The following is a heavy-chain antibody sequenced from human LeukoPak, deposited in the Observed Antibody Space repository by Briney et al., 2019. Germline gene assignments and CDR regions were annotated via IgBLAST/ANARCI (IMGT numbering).Heavy chain of an antibody. CDR1: GFTFSSYS. Sequence: PGGSLRLSCAASGFTFSSYSMNWVRQAPGKGLEWVSYISSSSSTIYYADSVKGRFTISRDNAKNSLYLQMNSLRAEDTAVYYCARGPKALRYFDWSYCFDYWGQGTLVTVSS. CDR2: ISSSSSTI. D-gene: IGHD3-9*01. CDR3: ARGPKALRYFDWSYCFDY. V-gene: IGHV3-48*01. J-gene: IGHJ4*02.